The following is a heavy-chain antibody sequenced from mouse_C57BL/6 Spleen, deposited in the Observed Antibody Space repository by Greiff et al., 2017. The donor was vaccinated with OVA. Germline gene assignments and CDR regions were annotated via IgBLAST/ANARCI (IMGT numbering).Heavy chain of an antibody. CDR1: GYTFTDYE. V-gene: IGHV1-15*01. D-gene: IGHD1-1*01. Sequence: QVQLQQSGAELVRPGASVTLSCKASGYTFTDYEMHWVKQTPVHGLEWIGAIDPATGGTAYNQKFKGKAILTADKSSSTAYMELRSLTSEDSAVYYCTSYGSSLAWFAYWGQGTLVTVSA. J-gene: IGHJ3*01. CDR2: IDPATGGT. CDR3: TSYGSSLAWFAY.